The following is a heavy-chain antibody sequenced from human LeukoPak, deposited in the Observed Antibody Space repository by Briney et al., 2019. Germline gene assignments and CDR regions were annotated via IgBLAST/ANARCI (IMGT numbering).Heavy chain of an antibody. D-gene: IGHD2-21*01. CDR3: AKAGKRSIFTLWFDP. J-gene: IGHJ5*02. CDR1: GFTFSSYA. V-gene: IGHV3-23*01. Sequence: PGGSLRLSCAASGFTFSSYAMSWVRQAPGKGLEWVSAISGSDGSTYYPDSVKGRFTVSRDNSKNTLYLQMNSLGAEDTAVYYCAKAGKRSIFTLWFDPWGQGTLVTVSS. CDR2: ISGSDGST.